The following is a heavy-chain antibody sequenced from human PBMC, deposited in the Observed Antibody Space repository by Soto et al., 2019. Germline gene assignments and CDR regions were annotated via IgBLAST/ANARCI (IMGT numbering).Heavy chain of an antibody. Sequence: EVQLVESGGGLVQPGGSLRLSCAASGFTFSSYSMNWVRQAPGKGLEWVSYISSSSSTIYYADSVKGRFTISRDNAKNSLYLQMNRLRDEDTAVYYCARYYEFWSGYTRTHDYYYYMYVWGKGTTVTVSS. J-gene: IGHJ6*03. CDR1: GFTFSSYS. V-gene: IGHV3-48*02. CDR3: ARYYEFWSGYTRTHDYYYYMYV. D-gene: IGHD3-3*01. CDR2: ISSSSSTI.